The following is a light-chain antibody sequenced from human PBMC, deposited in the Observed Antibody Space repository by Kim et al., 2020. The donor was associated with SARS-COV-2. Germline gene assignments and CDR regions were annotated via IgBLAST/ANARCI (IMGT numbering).Light chain of an antibody. CDR1: QSVRNN. V-gene: IGKV3-11*01. Sequence: EIVLTQSPAALSLSPGERATLSCTASQSVRNNLAWYQQKPGQAPRLLIYDANNRASDIPARFSGSGSGTDFSLTISSLEPEDFAVYYCQQSYNRYTFGQGTKLEI. CDR2: DAN. J-gene: IGKJ2*01. CDR3: QQSYNRYT.